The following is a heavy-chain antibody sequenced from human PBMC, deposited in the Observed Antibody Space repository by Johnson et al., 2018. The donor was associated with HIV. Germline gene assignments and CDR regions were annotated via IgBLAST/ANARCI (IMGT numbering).Heavy chain of an antibody. D-gene: IGHD2-21*01. CDR3: AKAYGPGCDGFDI. V-gene: IGHV3-30-3*01. CDR2: ISYDGSNK. J-gene: IGHJ3*02. Sequence: QVQLVESGGGVVQPGRSLRLSCAASGFTFSSYAMHWVRQAPGKGLEWVAVISYDGSNKYYADSVKGRFTISRDNSKNTLYLQMNSLRAEDTAVYYCAKAYGPGCDGFDICGQGTMVTVSS. CDR1: GFTFSSYA.